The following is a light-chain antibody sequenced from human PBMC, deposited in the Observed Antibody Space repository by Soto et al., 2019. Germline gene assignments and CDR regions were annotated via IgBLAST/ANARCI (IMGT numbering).Light chain of an antibody. V-gene: IGKV3-20*01. CDR2: GAS. J-gene: IGKJ2*01. CDR3: QQYGSSALYT. CDR1: QSVSSSY. Sequence: EIVLTQSPGTLSLSPGERATLSCRASQSVSSSYLAWYQQKPGQAPRLLIYGASSRATGIPDRFSGSGSGTDFSLTISRLEPEDFPVYYCQQYGSSALYTFGQGTKLEIK.